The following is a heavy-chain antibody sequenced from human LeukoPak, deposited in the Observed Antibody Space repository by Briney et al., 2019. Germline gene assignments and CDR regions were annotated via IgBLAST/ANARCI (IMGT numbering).Heavy chain of an antibody. CDR2: SNLHGTTV. Sequence: GGSLRLSCVVSGLSFSEYWMHWVRQAPRKGLVWVARSNLHGTTVDYADSVKGRFTISRDNAKNSLYLQMNSLRAEDTAVYYCASRYYDFRSGYYPYYYYYYMDVWGKGTTVTVSS. CDR1: GLSFSEYW. V-gene: IGHV3-74*01. CDR3: ASRYYDFRSGYYPYYYYYYMDV. D-gene: IGHD3-3*01. J-gene: IGHJ6*03.